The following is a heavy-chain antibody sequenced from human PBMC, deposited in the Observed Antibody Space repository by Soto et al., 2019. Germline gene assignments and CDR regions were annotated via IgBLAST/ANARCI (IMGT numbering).Heavy chain of an antibody. Sequence: NPSETLSLTCAVYGGSFSGNYWSWIRQPPGKGLEWIGEINHSGSTNYNPSLKSRVTISVDTSKNQLSLKLSSVTAADTAVYYCARGVITMVRGNRLWADYYHYYMDVWGKGTTVTVSS. CDR2: INHSGST. J-gene: IGHJ6*03. V-gene: IGHV4-34*01. D-gene: IGHD3-10*01. CDR3: ARGVITMVRGNRLWADYYHYYMDV. CDR1: GGSFSGNY.